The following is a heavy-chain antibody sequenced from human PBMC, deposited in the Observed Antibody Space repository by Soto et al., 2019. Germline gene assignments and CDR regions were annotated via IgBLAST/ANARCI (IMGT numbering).Heavy chain of an antibody. V-gene: IGHV3-48*02. D-gene: IGHD6-13*01. CDR2: ISSSSSTI. Sequence: SLRLSCAASGFTFSSYSMNWVRQARGKGLEWVSYISSSSSTIYYADSVKGRFTISRDNAKNSLYLQMNSLRDEDTAVYYCAREGPQGKVAAVGKGYYYGMDVWGQGTTVTVSS. CDR1: GFTFSSYS. J-gene: IGHJ6*02. CDR3: AREGPQGKVAAVGKGYYYGMDV.